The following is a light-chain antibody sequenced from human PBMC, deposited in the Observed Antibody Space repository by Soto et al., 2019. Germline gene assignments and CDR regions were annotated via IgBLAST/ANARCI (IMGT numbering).Light chain of an antibody. CDR2: DAS. J-gene: IGKJ2*01. Sequence: DLQMTQSPSSLSASVGDRVTITCQASQDISNSLNWYQQKPGKAPKLLIYDASNLATGVPSRFSGSGSGTDFTFTISSLQPEDSATYYCQQYDNLPRYTFGQGTKLEFK. CDR1: QDISNS. V-gene: IGKV1-33*01. CDR3: QQYDNLPRYT.